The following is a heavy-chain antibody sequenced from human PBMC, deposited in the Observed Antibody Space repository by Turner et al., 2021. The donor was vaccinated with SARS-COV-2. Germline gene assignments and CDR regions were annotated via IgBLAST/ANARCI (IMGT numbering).Heavy chain of an antibody. CDR3: ARDPNAGYYYMDV. D-gene: IGHD2-8*01. Sequence: QVQLVESGGGVVQPGRSLRLSCAASGFTFSSYGMHWVRQAPGKGREWVAVIWYDGSNKYYADSVKGRFTSARDNSKNTLYLQMNSLRAEDTAVYYCARDPNAGYYYMDVWGKGTTVTVSS. CDR2: IWYDGSNK. V-gene: IGHV3-33*01. J-gene: IGHJ6*03. CDR1: GFTFSSYG.